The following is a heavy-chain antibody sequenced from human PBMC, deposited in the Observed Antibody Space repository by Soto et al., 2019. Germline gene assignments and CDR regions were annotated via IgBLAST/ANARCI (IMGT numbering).Heavy chain of an antibody. CDR2: IWYDGSNK. CDR1: GFTFSSYG. D-gene: IGHD2-15*01. CDR3: ARGSRDGRTYCSGGSCYPEGTYYYYGMDV. Sequence: AGGSLRLSCAASGFTFSSYGMHWVRQAPGKGLEWVAVIWYDGSNKYYADSVKGRFTISRDNSKNTLYLQMNSLRAEDTAVYYCARGSRDGRTYCSGGSCYPEGTYYYYGMDVWGQGTTVTVSS. V-gene: IGHV3-33*01. J-gene: IGHJ6*02.